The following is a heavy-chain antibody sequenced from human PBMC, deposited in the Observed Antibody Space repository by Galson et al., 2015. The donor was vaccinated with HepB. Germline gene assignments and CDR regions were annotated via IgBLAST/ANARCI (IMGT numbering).Heavy chain of an antibody. D-gene: IGHD3-3*01. CDR1: GFSFINYW. J-gene: IGHJ4*02. CDR3: TTDWYYTTDR. Sequence: SLRLSCAASGFSFINYWVNWVRQAPGKGLESVGRIKSRRDGGTADYAAPVKGRFAISRDDSRDTVYLQMNSLITEDTAVYYCTTDWYYTTDRWGQGALVTVSS. CDR2: IKSRRDGGTA. V-gene: IGHV3-15*07.